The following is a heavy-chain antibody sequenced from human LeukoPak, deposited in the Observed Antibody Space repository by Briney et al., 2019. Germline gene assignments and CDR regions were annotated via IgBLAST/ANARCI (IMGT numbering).Heavy chain of an antibody. J-gene: IGHJ6*02. Sequence: SETLSLTCTVSGGSISSYYWSWIRQPPGKGLEWIGYIYYSGSTNYNPSLKSRVTISVDTSKNQFSLKLSSVTAADTAVYYCARGADSSGWYYGYYYYGMDVWGQGTTVTVSS. CDR3: ARGADSSGWYYGYYYYGMDV. CDR2: IYYSGST. V-gene: IGHV4-59*01. CDR1: GGSISSYY. D-gene: IGHD6-19*01.